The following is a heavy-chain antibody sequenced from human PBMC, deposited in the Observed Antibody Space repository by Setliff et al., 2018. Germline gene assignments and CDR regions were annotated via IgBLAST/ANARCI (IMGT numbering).Heavy chain of an antibody. V-gene: IGHV3-NL1*01. Sequence: GGSLRLSCAASGFTFSSYGMHWVRQAPGKGLEWVSTIYRGDRDTFYTDSVKGRFTIFRDSSKNTLYLQMTSLRAEDTAVYYCAKPQLELRWGFESWGQGTLVTVSS. J-gene: IGHJ4*02. CDR3: AKPQLELRWGFES. CDR2: IYRGDRDT. CDR1: GFTFSSYG. D-gene: IGHD1-7*01.